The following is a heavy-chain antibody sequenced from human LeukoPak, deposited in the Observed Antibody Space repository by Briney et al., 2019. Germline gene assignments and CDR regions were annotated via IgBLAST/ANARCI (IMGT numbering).Heavy chain of an antibody. CDR1: GFTFSSYW. V-gene: IGHV3-7*01. Sequence: GGSLRLSCAASGFTFSSYWMSWVRQAPGKGLEWVANIKQDGSEKYYVYSVKGRFTISRDNAKNSLYLQMNTLRAEDTAVYSCARENTMIVVPDYWGQGPLVTVSS. CDR3: ARENTMIVVPDY. D-gene: IGHD3-22*01. J-gene: IGHJ4*02. CDR2: IKQDGSEK.